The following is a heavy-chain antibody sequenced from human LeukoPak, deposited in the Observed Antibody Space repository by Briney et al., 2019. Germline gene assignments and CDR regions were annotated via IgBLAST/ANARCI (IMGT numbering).Heavy chain of an antibody. CDR1: GFTFSSHA. CDR2: ISGSGGST. Sequence: GGSLRLSCAASGFTFSSHAMSWVRQAPGKGLEWVSAISGSGGSTYYADSVKGRFTISRDNSKNTLYLQMNSLRAEDTAVYYCAKDKVVVVPAAMPGWFDPWGQGTLVTVSS. V-gene: IGHV3-23*01. J-gene: IGHJ5*02. CDR3: AKDKVVVVPAAMPGWFDP. D-gene: IGHD2-2*01.